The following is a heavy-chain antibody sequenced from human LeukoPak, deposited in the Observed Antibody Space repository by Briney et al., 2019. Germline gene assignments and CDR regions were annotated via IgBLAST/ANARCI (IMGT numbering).Heavy chain of an antibody. CDR2: IRYDGSNK. J-gene: IGHJ4*02. V-gene: IGHV3-30*02. D-gene: IGHD5-24*01. CDR1: GFTFSSYG. Sequence: GGSLRLSCAASGFTFSSYGMHWVRQAPGKGLEWVAFIRYDGSNKYYADSVKGRFTISRDNSKNTLYLQMNSLRAEDTAVYYCARDEMPTIFLLDFWGQGTLVTVSS. CDR3: ARDEMPTIFLLDF.